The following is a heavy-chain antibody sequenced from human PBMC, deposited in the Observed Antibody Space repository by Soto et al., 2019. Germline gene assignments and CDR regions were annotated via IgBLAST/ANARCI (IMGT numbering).Heavy chain of an antibody. V-gene: IGHV3-23*01. CDR2: LSGSGGST. D-gene: IGHD3-22*01. CDR1: GFTFSSYA. J-gene: IGHJ4*02. Sequence: GGSLRLSCAASGFTFSSYAMSWVRQAPGKGLEWVSALSGSGGSTFYADSVKGRFTISRDNSKNTLYLQMNSLRAEDTAVYYCALSSSGYGYWGQGTLVTVSS. CDR3: ALSSSGYGY.